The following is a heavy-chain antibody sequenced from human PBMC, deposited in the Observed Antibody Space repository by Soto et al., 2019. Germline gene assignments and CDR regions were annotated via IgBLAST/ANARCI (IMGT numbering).Heavy chain of an antibody. CDR1: GFTFGDYW. J-gene: IGHJ6*02. V-gene: IGHV3-7*05. Sequence: EVQLVESGGGLVQPGGSLRLSCGVSGFTFGDYWMTWVRQAPRKGLEWVANMNQDGNERFYVDSVKGRFTISRDNAKNSLYLQMNSLRAEDTAVYYCASLRISYAVDVWGQGTTVTVSS. CDR2: MNQDGNER. CDR3: ASLRISYAVDV. D-gene: IGHD3-10*01.